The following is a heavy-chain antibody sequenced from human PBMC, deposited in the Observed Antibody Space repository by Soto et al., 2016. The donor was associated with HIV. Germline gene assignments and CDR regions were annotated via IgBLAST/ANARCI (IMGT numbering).Heavy chain of an antibody. D-gene: IGHD5-12*01. CDR2: VDPEDGET. J-gene: IGHJ4*02. CDR3: ATGDGYTPGY. V-gene: IGHV1-24*01. Sequence: QVQLVQSGAEVKKPGASVKVSCKVSGYTLTELAMHWVQQAPGKGLEWMGLVDPEDGETIYAEKFQGRVTITADTSTDTAYMELSSLRSEDTAVYYCATGDGYTPGYWSQGTLVTVSS. CDR1: GYTLTELA.